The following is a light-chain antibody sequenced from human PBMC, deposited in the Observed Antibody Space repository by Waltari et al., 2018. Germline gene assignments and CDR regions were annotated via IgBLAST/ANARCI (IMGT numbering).Light chain of an antibody. J-gene: IGKJ4*01. CDR1: RSISSW. V-gene: IGKV1-5*03. Sequence: DFQMTQSPSTLSASVGDIVTITCRASRSISSWLAWHQQKPGTAPKLLIYTATSLESRVPTRFSGRGSATEFTLTISSLPPDDVATYYCQQYNSYPLTFGGGTKVEIK. CDR2: TAT. CDR3: QQYNSYPLT.